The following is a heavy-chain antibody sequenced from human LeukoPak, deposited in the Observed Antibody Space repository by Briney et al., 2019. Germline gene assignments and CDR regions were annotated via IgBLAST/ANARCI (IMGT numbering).Heavy chain of an antibody. CDR3: AKGIGGATHDAFDI. V-gene: IGHV3-9*01. CDR2: ISWNSGSI. D-gene: IGHD1-26*01. CDR1: GFTFDDYA. J-gene: IGHJ3*02. Sequence: GRSLRLSCAASGFTFDDYAMHWVRQAPGKGLEWVSGISWNSGSIGYADSVKGRFTISRDNAKNSLYLQMNSLRAEDTALYYCAKGIGGATHDAFDIWGQGTTVTVSS.